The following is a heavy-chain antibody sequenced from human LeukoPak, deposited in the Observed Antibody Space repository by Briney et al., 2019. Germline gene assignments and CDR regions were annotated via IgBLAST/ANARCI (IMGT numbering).Heavy chain of an antibody. D-gene: IGHD6-13*01. CDR2: IFHSGST. J-gene: IGHJ4*02. Sequence: PSGTLSLTCAVSGGSISSSNWWTWVRQPPGKGLEWIGEIFHSGSTSYNPSLKSRVTISVDKSKNQFSLKLTSVTAADTAIYYCASVTTIAAAAAEHWGQGTLVTVSS. V-gene: IGHV4-4*02. CDR3: ASVTTIAAAAAEH. CDR1: GGSISSSNW.